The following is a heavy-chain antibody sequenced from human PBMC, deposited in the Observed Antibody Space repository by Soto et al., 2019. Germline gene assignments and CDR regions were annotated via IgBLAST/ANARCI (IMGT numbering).Heavy chain of an antibody. CDR1: GFTFDDYA. CDR2: IKSKTDGGTT. J-gene: IGHJ4*02. D-gene: IGHD6-19*01. Sequence: PGGSLRLSCAASGFTFDDYAMNWVRQAPGKGLEWVGRIKSKTDGGTTDYAAPVKGRFTISRDDSKNTLYLQMNSLKTEDTAVYYCTTTSSPSQQWLVRDYWGQGTLVTVSS. CDR3: TTTSSPSQQWLVRDY. V-gene: IGHV3-15*07.